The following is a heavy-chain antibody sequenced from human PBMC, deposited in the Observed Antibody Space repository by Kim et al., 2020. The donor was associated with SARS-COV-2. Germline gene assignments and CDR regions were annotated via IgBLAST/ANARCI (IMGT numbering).Heavy chain of an antibody. CDR3: ARGEGITIFGVVIIGAFDI. CDR1: GGSISSGDYY. V-gene: IGHV4-30-4*01. Sequence: SETLSLTCTVSGGSISSGDYYWSWIRQPPGKGLEWIGYIYYSGCTYYNPSLKSRVTISVDTSKNQFSLKLSSVTAADTAVYCCARGEGITIFGVVIIGAFDIWGQGTIVTVSS. CDR2: IYYSGCT. J-gene: IGHJ3*02. D-gene: IGHD3-3*01.